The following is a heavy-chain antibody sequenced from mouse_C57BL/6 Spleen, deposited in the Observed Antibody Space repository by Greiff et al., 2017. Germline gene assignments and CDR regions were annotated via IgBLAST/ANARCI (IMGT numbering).Heavy chain of an antibody. Sequence: EVKLVESGEGLVKPGGSLKLSCAASGFTFSSYAMSWVRQTPEKRLEWVAYISSGGDYIYYADTVKGRFTIYRDNARKTLYLQMSSLKSEDTAMYYCTRKILYYAMDYWGQGTSVTVSS. CDR2: ISSGGDYI. CDR1: GFTFSSYA. CDR3: TRKILYYAMDY. J-gene: IGHJ4*01. V-gene: IGHV5-9-1*02.